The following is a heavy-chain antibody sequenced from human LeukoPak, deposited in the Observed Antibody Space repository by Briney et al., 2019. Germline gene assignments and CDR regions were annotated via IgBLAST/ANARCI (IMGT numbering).Heavy chain of an antibody. J-gene: IGHJ5*02. V-gene: IGHV4-38-2*02. CDR1: GGSISSYY. CDR3: ARAYSSSWYMNWFDP. CDR2: IYHSGST. D-gene: IGHD6-13*01. Sequence: SETLSLTCTVSGGSISSYYWSWIRQPPGKGLEWIGSIYHSGSTYYNPSLNSRVTISVDTSKNQFSLKLSSVTAADTAVYYCARAYSSSWYMNWFDPWGQGTLVTVSS.